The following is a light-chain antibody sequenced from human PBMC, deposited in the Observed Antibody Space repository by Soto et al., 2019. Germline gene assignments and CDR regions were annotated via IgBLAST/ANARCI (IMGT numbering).Light chain of an antibody. V-gene: IGKV3-11*01. Sequence: EIVLTQSPATLSLSPGERATLSCRASQSFSSYLAWYQQKPGQAPRLLIYDASNRATGIPARFSGSGSGSDFTLTISSLEPVDFAVYYCQSGVTFGQGTRLEIK. CDR1: QSFSSY. CDR3: QSGVT. J-gene: IGKJ5*01. CDR2: DAS.